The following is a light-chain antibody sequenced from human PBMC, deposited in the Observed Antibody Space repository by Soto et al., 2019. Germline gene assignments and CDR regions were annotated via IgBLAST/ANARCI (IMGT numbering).Light chain of an antibody. CDR3: MSYRGTTTRDV. J-gene: IGLJ1*01. V-gene: IGLV2-14*01. CDR1: SSDVGDYNY. Sequence: QSALIQPASVSGSPGQSITISCTGTSSDVGDYNYVSWYQQHPGKAPKLMIYEVSNRPSGVSNRFSGSKSGSTASLTISGLQAEDEADYYCMSYRGTTTRDVFGTGTKLTVL. CDR2: EVS.